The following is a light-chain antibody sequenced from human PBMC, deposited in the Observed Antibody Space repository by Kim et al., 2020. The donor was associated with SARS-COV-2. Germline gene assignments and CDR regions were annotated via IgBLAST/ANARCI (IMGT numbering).Light chain of an antibody. CDR1: QSVRSH. Sequence: AAVGDRVTITCRASQSVRSHLAWYQQKPGKAPKLLIYKTSNLQRGVPSRFSGSGFGTEFTLTIASLQPDDFATYYCQQYDSYWYTFGQGTKVDIK. CDR2: KTS. J-gene: IGKJ2*01. CDR3: QQYDSYWYT. V-gene: IGKV1-5*03.